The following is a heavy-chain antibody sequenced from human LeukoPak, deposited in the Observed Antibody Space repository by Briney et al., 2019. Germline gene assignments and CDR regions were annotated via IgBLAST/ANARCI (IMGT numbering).Heavy chain of an antibody. V-gene: IGHV4-4*07. D-gene: IGHD4-17*01. CDR1: GGSISSYY. CDR2: IYTSGST. J-gene: IGHJ3*02. CDR3: ASERRDYGDYDAFDI. Sequence: SETLSLTCTVSGGSISSYYWSWVRQPAGKGLEWIGRIYTSGSTNYNPSLKSRVTMSVDTSKNQFSLKLSSVTAADTAVYYCASERRDYGDYDAFDIWGQGTMVTVSS.